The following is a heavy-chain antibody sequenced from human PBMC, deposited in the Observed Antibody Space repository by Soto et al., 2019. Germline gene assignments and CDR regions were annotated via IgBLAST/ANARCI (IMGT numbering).Heavy chain of an antibody. CDR1: GGFISTYY. Sequence: QVQLQESGPGLVKSSETLSLTCTVSGGFISTYYWNWIRQPPGKGLEWIGYIYSTGSTNYNPSLRSRVTISTDTSENHFSLQLSSVTAADTAVYYCASFTCSGGSCYLQYWGRGTLVTVSS. D-gene: IGHD2-15*01. V-gene: IGHV4-59*01. CDR3: ASFTCSGGSCYLQY. CDR2: IYSTGST. J-gene: IGHJ1*01.